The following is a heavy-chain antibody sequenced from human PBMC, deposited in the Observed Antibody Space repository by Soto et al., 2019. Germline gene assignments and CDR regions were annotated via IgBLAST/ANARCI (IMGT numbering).Heavy chain of an antibody. Sequence: GGSIKLSCAASGFTVRTNDMGGVRQMPGKGLEWMGIIYPGDSDTRYSPSFQGQVTISADKSISTAYLQWSSLKASDTAMYYCASGGSYSDYYYSGMDVWGQGTTVTVSS. CDR1: GFTVRTND. V-gene: IGHV5-51*01. J-gene: IGHJ6*02. CDR2: IYPGDSDT. CDR3: ASGGSYSDYYYSGMDV. D-gene: IGHD1-26*01.